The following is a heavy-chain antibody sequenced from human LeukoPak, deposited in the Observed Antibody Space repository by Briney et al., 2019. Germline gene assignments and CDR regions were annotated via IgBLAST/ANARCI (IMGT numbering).Heavy chain of an antibody. CDR1: GYSFSSYW. J-gene: IGHJ5*02. D-gene: IGHD3-10*01. Sequence: PGGSLRLSCAASGYSFSSYWMHWVRQAPGKGLVWVSRINKEGSSTSYADSVKGRFTISRDNAKNSLYLQMSSLRAKDTAVYYCLQYDSGNTWGQGTLVTVSS. CDR2: INKEGSST. CDR3: LQYDSGNT. V-gene: IGHV3-74*01.